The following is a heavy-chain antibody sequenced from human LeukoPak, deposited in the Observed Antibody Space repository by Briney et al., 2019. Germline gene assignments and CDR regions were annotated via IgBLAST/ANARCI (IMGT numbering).Heavy chain of an antibody. CDR3: ARAREPVIYTYYFEY. Sequence: ASVKVSCKASGYTFTSYDINWVRQATGQGLEWMGWMNPNSGNTGYAQKFQGRVTMTRNTSISTAYMELSSLRSEDTAVYYCARAREPVIYTYYFEYWGQGTLVTVSS. CDR1: GYTFTSYD. J-gene: IGHJ4*02. CDR2: MNPNSGNT. D-gene: IGHD1-14*01. V-gene: IGHV1-8*01.